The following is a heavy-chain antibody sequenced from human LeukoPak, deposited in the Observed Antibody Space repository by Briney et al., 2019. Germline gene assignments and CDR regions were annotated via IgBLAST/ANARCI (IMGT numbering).Heavy chain of an antibody. CDR3: ARRGGHGGSFDY. D-gene: IGHD4-23*01. V-gene: IGHV4-30-2*01. CDR1: GGALSSGGYY. CDR2: IYHSGTP. Sequence: SETLSLTCTVSGGALSSGGYYWTWIRQPPGKGLEWIGNIYHSGTPYYNPSLKSRVTLSVDRSKNQFSLKMTSVTAADTAVYYCARRGGHGGSFDYWGQGTLVTVSS. J-gene: IGHJ4*02.